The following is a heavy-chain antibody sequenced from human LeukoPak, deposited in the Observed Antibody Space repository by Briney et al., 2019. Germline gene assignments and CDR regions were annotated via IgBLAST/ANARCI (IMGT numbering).Heavy chain of an antibody. D-gene: IGHD3-22*01. V-gene: IGHV3-7*01. Sequence: PGGSLRLSCVASGFSFSSYWMARVRQAPGKGLEWAANIKYDGTHKFYADSVKGRFTISRDNAKNSLFLEMNSLRADDTAVYFCTSSHDSSGNDWGQGTLVTVSS. CDR1: GFSFSSYW. J-gene: IGHJ4*02. CDR2: IKYDGTHK. CDR3: TSSHDSSGND.